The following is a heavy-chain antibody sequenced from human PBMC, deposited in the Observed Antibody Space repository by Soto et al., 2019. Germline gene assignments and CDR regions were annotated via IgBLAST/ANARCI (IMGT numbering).Heavy chain of an antibody. V-gene: IGHV4-30-4*01. D-gene: IGHD6-13*01. CDR1: GGSISSGDYY. CDR3: AREDSSSWNIDY. CDR2: IYYSGST. J-gene: IGHJ4*02. Sequence: PSETLSITCTVSGGSISSGDYYWSWIRQPPGKGLEWIGYIYYSGSTYYNPSLKSRVTISVDTSKNQFSLKLSSVTAADTAVYYCAREDSSSWNIDYWGQGTLVTVSS.